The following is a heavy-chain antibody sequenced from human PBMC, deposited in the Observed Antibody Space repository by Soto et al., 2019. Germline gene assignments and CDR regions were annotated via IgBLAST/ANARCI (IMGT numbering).Heavy chain of an antibody. Sequence: QVRLQESGPGLVKPSETLSLTCTVSGGSISSYYWSWIRQPPGKGLEWIGHMYNTGSTIYNPSLKSRVTTSVDTSKNQFSLKLTSVTAADTAVYYCARDLWGYCGADCYPLDVWGQGTTVTVSS. CDR1: GGSISSYY. V-gene: IGHV4-59*01. CDR3: ARDLWGYCGADCYPLDV. CDR2: MYNTGST. J-gene: IGHJ6*02. D-gene: IGHD2-21*02.